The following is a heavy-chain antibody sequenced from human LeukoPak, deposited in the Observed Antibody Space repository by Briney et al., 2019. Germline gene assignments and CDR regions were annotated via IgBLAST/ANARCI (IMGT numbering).Heavy chain of an antibody. J-gene: IGHJ4*02. CDR3: ARVREDYIFDY. CDR2: IYTSWST. Sequence: SETLSLTCTVSGGSISSGSYYWSWIRQPAGKGLEWIGRIYTSWSTNYNPSLKSRVTISVDSSKNQFSLKVNSVTAADTAVYYCARVREDYIFDYWGQGTLVTVSS. V-gene: IGHV4-61*02. CDR1: GGSISSGSYY. D-gene: IGHD4-11*01.